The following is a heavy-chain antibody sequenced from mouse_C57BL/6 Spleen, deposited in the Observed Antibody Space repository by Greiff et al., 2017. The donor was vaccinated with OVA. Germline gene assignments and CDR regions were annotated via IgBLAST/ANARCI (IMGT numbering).Heavy chain of an antibody. Sequence: QVQLKESGPELVKPGASVKISCKASGYTFTDYYINWVKQRPGQGLEWIGWIFPGSGSTYYNEKFKGKATLTVDKSSSTAYMLLSSLTSEDSAVYFCARRVYYGSSYGFAYWGQGTLVTVSA. CDR1: GYTFTDYY. J-gene: IGHJ3*01. CDR2: IFPGSGST. CDR3: ARRVYYGSSYGFAY. V-gene: IGHV1-75*01. D-gene: IGHD1-1*01.